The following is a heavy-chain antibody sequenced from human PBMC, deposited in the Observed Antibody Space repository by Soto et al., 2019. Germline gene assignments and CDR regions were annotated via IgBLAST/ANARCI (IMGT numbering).Heavy chain of an antibody. V-gene: IGHV4-34*01. CDR3: ARPSYRPYGMDV. CDR2: INHSGST. CDR1: GGSFSGYY. J-gene: IGHJ6*02. D-gene: IGHD6-6*01. Sequence: QAQLQQWGAGLLKPSETLSLTCAVYGGSFSGYYWSWIRQPPGKGLEWIGEINHSGSTNYNPSLKSRVTISVDTSKNQFSLKLSSVTAADTAVYYCARPSYRPYGMDVWGQGTTVTVSS.